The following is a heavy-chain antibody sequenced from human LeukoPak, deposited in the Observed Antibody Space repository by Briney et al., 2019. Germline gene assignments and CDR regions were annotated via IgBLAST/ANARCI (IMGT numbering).Heavy chain of an antibody. CDR1: GFSFSYHF. V-gene: IGHV3-11*01. CDR2: ISSVSSTI. Sequence: GGSLRLSCAASGFSFSYHFMSWIRQAPWKGLEWVSYISSVSSTIYYSDSVKGRFTIPRDNAKNSLYLEMNSLRAEDTAVYYCARCIAVGKDAFDLWGQGTMVTVSS. CDR3: ARCIAVGKDAFDL. D-gene: IGHD6-19*01. J-gene: IGHJ3*01.